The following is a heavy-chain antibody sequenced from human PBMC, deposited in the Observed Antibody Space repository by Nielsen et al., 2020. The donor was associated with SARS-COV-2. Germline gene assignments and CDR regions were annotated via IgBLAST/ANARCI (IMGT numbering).Heavy chain of an antibody. CDR1: GFTFSSYG. D-gene: IGHD6-13*01. J-gene: IGHJ4*02. CDR3: ASISSSWLPDY. V-gene: IGHV3-7*01. CDR2: IKQDGSEK. Sequence: GESLKISCAASGFTFSSYGMHWVRQAPGKGLEWVANIKQDGSEKYYVDSVKGRFTISRDNAKNSLYLQMNSLRAEDTAVYYCASISSSWLPDYWGQGTLVTVSS.